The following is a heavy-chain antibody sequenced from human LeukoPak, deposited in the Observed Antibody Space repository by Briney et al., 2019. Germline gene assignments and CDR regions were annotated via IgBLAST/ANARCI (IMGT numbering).Heavy chain of an antibody. CDR1: GFSFSSYA. D-gene: IGHD3-10*01. Sequence: PGGSLRLSCAASGFSFSSYAMSWVRQAPGKGLEWVSGISGSGGSTYYGDSVKGRLTISRDNSKNTLYLQMNSLRAEDTAVYYCAKGAMIRGVTPYDDWGQGTLVTVSS. CDR2: ISGSGGST. J-gene: IGHJ4*02. V-gene: IGHV3-23*01. CDR3: AKGAMIRGVTPYDD.